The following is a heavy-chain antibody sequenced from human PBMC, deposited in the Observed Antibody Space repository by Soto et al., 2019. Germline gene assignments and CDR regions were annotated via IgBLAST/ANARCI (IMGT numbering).Heavy chain of an antibody. D-gene: IGHD3-9*01. J-gene: IGHJ6*02. CDR2: IIPIFGTA. CDR1: GGTFSSYA. V-gene: IGHV1-69*13. Sequence: ASVKVSCKASGGTFSSYAISWVRQAPGQGLEWMGGIIPIFGTANYAQKFQGRVTITADESTSTAYMELSSLRSEDTAVYYCARDPRRYFDWLLQQYYYYYGMDVWGQGTTVTVSS. CDR3: ARDPRRYFDWLLQQYYYYYGMDV.